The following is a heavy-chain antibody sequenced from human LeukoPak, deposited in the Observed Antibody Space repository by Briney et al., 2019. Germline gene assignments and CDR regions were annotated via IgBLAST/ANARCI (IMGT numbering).Heavy chain of an antibody. V-gene: IGHV4-59*01. CDR2: IHYSGST. D-gene: IGHD6-19*01. Sequence: SETLSLTCTVSGGSISTYYWSWIRQPPGKGLARIGYIHYSGSTNYNPSLKSRVTISVDTSKNQFSLKLSSVTAADTAVYYCARDPLGIAVAGLPPIYYGMDVWGQGTTVTVSS. J-gene: IGHJ6*02. CDR3: ARDPLGIAVAGLPPIYYGMDV. CDR1: GGSISTYY.